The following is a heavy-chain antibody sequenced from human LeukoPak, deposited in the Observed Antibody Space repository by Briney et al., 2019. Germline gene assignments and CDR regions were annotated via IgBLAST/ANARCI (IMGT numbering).Heavy chain of an antibody. CDR3: ARSPYYDFWSGYWL. Sequence: AAVKVSCKASGGTFSSYAISWVRQAPGQGLEWMGGIIPIFGTANYAQKFQGRVTITADKSTSTAYMELSSLRSEDTAVYYCARSPYYDFWSGYWLWGQGTLVTVSS. J-gene: IGHJ4*02. CDR1: GGTFSSYA. CDR2: IIPIFGTA. D-gene: IGHD3-3*01. V-gene: IGHV1-69*06.